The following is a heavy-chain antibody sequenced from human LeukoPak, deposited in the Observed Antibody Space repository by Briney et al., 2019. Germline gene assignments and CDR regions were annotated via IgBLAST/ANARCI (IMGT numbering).Heavy chain of an antibody. Sequence: GGSLRLSCAASGFTFSSYWMHWVRQAPGKGLVWVSLINSDGSNTNYADSVKGRFTISRDNSKNTLYLQMNSLRAEDTAVYYCARVALMGIRGSKSYGMDVWGQGTTVTVSS. J-gene: IGHJ6*02. CDR3: ARVALMGIRGSKSYGMDV. D-gene: IGHD7-27*01. V-gene: IGHV3-74*01. CDR1: GFTFSSYW. CDR2: INSDGSNT.